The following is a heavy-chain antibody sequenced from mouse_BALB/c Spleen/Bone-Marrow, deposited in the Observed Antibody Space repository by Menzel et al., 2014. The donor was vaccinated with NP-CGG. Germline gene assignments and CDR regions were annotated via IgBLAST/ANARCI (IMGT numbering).Heavy chain of an antibody. J-gene: IGHJ1*01. CDR2: IDPANGNT. CDR1: GFSIKDTY. V-gene: IGHV14-3*02. Sequence: EVQLHQSGAELVKPGASVKLSCTASGFSIKDTYLHWVKQRPEQGLEWIGRIDPANGNTKYDPKFQGKATITADTSSNTAYLQLSSLTSEDAAVYYCASYRYAWYFDVWGAWTTVPVSS. CDR3: ASYRYAWYFDV. D-gene: IGHD2-14*01.